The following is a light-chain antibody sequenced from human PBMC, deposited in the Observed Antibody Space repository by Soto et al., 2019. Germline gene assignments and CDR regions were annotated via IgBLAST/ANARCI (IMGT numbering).Light chain of an antibody. Sequence: QSAMTQPRSVSGSPGQSVTLSCTRTSSYIGPYDHVAWYQQHPGKAPKLIIFAVSKRPSGVPDRFSGSKSGNTASLTISGLQSEDEADYYCSSYAGNYIYVFATGTKLTVL. V-gene: IGLV2-11*01. CDR1: SSYIGPYDH. CDR2: AVS. CDR3: SSYAGNYIYV. J-gene: IGLJ1*01.